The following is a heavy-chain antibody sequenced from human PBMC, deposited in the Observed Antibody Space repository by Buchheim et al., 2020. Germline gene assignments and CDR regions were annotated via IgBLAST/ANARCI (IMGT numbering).Heavy chain of an antibody. J-gene: IGHJ6*02. D-gene: IGHD3-3*01. Sequence: QVQLQESGPGLVKPSQTLSLPCTVSGGSISSGGYYWSWIRQHPGKGLEWIGYIYYSGSTYYKPSLKSRVTISVDTSKKQFSLKLSSVTAADTAVYYCARDSYYDFQGDYYYYGMDVWGQGTT. CDR3: ARDSYYDFQGDYYYYGMDV. CDR2: IYYSGST. V-gene: IGHV4-31*03. CDR1: GGSISSGGYY.